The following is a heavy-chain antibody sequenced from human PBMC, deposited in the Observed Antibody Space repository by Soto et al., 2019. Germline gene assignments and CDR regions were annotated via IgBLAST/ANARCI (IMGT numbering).Heavy chain of an antibody. J-gene: IGHJ3*02. Sequence: PGGSLRLSCAASGFTVSSYEMNWVRQARGEGMEWVSYISSSGSTTYYADSVKGRFTISRDNAKNSLYLQMSSLRAEDTALYYCAREEDYYDSSGYDAFDIWGQGTMVTVSS. CDR2: ISSSGSTT. CDR3: AREEDYYDSSGYDAFDI. V-gene: IGHV3-48*03. CDR1: GFTVSSYE. D-gene: IGHD3-22*01.